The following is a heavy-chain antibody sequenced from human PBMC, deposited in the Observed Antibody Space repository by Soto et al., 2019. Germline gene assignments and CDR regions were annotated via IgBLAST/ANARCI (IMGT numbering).Heavy chain of an antibody. CDR2: ISVYNGNT. D-gene: IGHD6-19*01. V-gene: IGHV1-18*01. CDR3: ARGPPWGSGWDFGDYYGMDV. J-gene: IGHJ6*02. CDR1: GYTFTKYG. Sequence: QVQLVQSGAEVKKPGASVKVSCKASGYTFTKYGINWVRQAPGQGLEWMGWISVYNGNTNYAQQLQGRVTMTTDTSTRRAYLDRRRLRSDDTAVYYCARGPPWGSGWDFGDYYGMDVWGQGTTVTVSS.